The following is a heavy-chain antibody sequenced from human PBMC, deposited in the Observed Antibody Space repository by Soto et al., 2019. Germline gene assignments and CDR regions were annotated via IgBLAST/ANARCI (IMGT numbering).Heavy chain of an antibody. Sequence: QLQLVQSGPEVKEPGASVKISCKASGYTFTNFYIHWVRQAPGQGLEWMGIVNPNGGSTNYAQNLKGRITISRDTSTSTVYMDLSSLRSEDTAVYYCARGLASGDYWGQGTLVTVSS. CDR1: GYTFTNFY. J-gene: IGHJ4*02. D-gene: IGHD6-6*01. CDR2: VNPNGGST. V-gene: IGHV1-46*03. CDR3: ARGLASGDY.